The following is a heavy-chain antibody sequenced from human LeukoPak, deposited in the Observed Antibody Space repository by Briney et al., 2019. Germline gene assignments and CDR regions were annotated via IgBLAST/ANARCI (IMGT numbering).Heavy chain of an antibody. D-gene: IGHD1-14*01. Sequence: GGSLRLSCVVSGFTSYDYGIHWVRQTPGKGLELVAGVIWITDRTGYADSLKGRFTISRDHAKNSLYLQMNTLRSDDTALYFCTKDLTPGGADVWGGTTVTVSS. CDR2: VIWITDRT. J-gene: IGHJ6*04. V-gene: IGHV3-9*02. CDR1: GFTSYDYG. CDR3: TKDLTPGGADV.